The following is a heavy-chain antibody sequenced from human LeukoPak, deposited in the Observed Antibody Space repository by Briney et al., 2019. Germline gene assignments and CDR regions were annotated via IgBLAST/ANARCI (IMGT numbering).Heavy chain of an antibody. V-gene: IGHV4-31*03. CDR1: GGSISSGGYY. CDR2: IYYSGST. CDR3: AREYTGYSSSWYIDY. Sequence: SETLSLTCTVSGGSISSGGYYWSWIRQHPGKGLEWIGYIYYSGSTYYNPSLKSRVTISVDTSKNQFSLKLSSVTAADTAVYYCAREYTGYSSSWYIDYWGQGTLVTVSS. J-gene: IGHJ4*02. D-gene: IGHD6-13*01.